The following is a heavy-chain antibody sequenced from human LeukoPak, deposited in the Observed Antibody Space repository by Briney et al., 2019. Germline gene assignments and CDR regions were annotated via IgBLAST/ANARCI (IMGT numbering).Heavy chain of an antibody. CDR3: ARDDMNYYYGMDV. J-gene: IGHJ6*02. V-gene: IGHV3-30-3*01. CDR1: GFTFSSYA. Sequence: GGSLRLSCAASGFTFSSYAMHWVRQAPGKGLEWVAVISYDGSNKYYADSVKGRFTISRDNSKNTLYLQMNSLRAEDTAVYYCARDDMNYYYGMDVWGQGTTVTVSS. CDR2: ISYDGSNK.